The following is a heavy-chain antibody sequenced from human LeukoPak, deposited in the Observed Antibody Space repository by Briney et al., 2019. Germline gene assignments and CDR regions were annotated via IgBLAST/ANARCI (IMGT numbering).Heavy chain of an antibody. J-gene: IGHJ3*02. D-gene: IGHD3-10*01. Sequence: ASVKVSCKASGYTFTSYYMHWVRQAPGQGLEWMGIINPSGGSTSYAQKFQGRVTMTRDMSTSTVYMELSSLRSEDTAVYYCARKLPEVISPFDIWGQGTMVTVSS. CDR3: ARKLPEVISPFDI. V-gene: IGHV1-46*01. CDR1: GYTFTSYY. CDR2: INPSGGST.